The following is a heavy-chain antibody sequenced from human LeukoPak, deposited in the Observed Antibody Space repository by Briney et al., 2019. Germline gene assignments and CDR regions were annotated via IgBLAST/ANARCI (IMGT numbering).Heavy chain of an antibody. CDR3: AKESAVYDLHYFDY. D-gene: IGHD3/OR15-3a*01. V-gene: IGHV3-23*01. Sequence: PGRSLRLSCAASGFTFSSYGMHWVRQAPGKGLEWVSAISGSGGSTYYADSVKGRFTISRDNSKNTLYLQMNSLRAEDTAVYYCAKESAVYDLHYFDYWGQGTLVTVSS. CDR1: GFTFSSYG. J-gene: IGHJ4*02. CDR2: ISGSGGST.